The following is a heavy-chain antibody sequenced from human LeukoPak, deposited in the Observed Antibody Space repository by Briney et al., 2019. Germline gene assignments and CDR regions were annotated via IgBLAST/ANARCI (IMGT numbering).Heavy chain of an antibody. Sequence: GGSLRLSCAASGFTFSSYSMNWVRQAPGKGLEWVSSISSSSSYIYYADSAKGRFTISRDNAKNSLYLQMNSLRAEDTAVYYCARDLDAVAENAFDIWGQGTMVTVSS. CDR3: ARDLDAVAENAFDI. CDR1: GFTFSSYS. CDR2: ISSSSSYI. J-gene: IGHJ3*02. V-gene: IGHV3-21*01. D-gene: IGHD6-19*01.